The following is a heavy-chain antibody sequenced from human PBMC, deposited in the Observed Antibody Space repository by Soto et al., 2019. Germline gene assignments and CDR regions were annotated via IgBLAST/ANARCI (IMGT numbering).Heavy chain of an antibody. V-gene: IGHV4-4*02. D-gene: IGHD6-19*01. CDR2: IYHSGST. Sequence: LSLTCAVSGGSFSSSNWWSWVRQPPGKGLEWIGEIYHSGSTNYNPSLKSRVTISVDKSKNQFSLKLSSVTAADTAVYYCARKASGWEDHGMDVWGQGTTVTVSS. CDR1: GGSFSSSNW. CDR3: ARKASGWEDHGMDV. J-gene: IGHJ6*02.